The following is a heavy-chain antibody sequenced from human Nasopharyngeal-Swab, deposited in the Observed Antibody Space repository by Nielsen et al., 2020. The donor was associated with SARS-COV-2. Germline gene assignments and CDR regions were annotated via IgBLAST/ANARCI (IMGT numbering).Heavy chain of an antibody. CDR1: GFTFSSYC. J-gene: IGHJ6*03. Sequence: SLKISCAASGFTFSSYCMHWVRQAPVKGLVWVSRLNSDVSSTSYADSVQGRFTISRDNAKNTLFLQMNSVRVEDTAVYYCVGQSPEGYYYYYMDVWGTGTTVTVSS. V-gene: IGHV3-74*01. CDR3: VGQSPEGYYYYYMDV. CDR2: LNSDVSST.